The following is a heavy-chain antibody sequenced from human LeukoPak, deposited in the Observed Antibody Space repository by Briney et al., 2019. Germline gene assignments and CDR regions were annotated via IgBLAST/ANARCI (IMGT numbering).Heavy chain of an antibody. CDR3: ARSPSMVRGHFDY. CDR1: GGSISSSTYY. V-gene: IGHV4-39*01. Sequence: SETLSLTCIVSGGSISSSTYYWGWTRQPPGKELEWIGNIYFSGSTYYNPSLKSRVTISVDTSKNQFSLKLSSVTAADTAVYYCARSPSMVRGHFDYWGREPWSPSPQ. D-gene: IGHD3-10*01. J-gene: IGHJ4*02. CDR2: IYFSGST.